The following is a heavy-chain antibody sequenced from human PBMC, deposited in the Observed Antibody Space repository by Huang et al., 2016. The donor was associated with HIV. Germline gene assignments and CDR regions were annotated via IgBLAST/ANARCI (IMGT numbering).Heavy chain of an antibody. J-gene: IGHJ3*02. V-gene: IGHV4-34*01. Sequence: QVQLQQWGAGLLQSSETLSLTCAFYGGSFSGYYWSWIRQPPGKGLEWIGEINHSGITNYSPSLKSRVNITIDTSKKQFSLNLTSVTAADTGVYYCAREYSRGWSGRGAFDIWGQGTMVTVSS. CDR1: GGSFSGYY. CDR2: INHSGIT. CDR3: AREYSRGWSGRGAFDI. D-gene: IGHD6-19*01.